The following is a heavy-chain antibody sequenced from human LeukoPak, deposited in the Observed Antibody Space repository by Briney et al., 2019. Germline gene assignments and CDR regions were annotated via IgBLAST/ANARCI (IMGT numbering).Heavy chain of an antibody. CDR3: AKGNYYDSSGYYYSDY. D-gene: IGHD3-22*01. CDR1: GFTFDDYA. CDR2: ISWNSGSI. V-gene: IGHV3-9*01. J-gene: IGHJ4*02. Sequence: SGGSLRLSCAASGFTFDDYAMHWVRQAPGKGLEWVSGISWNSGSIGYADSVKGRFTISRDNAKNSLYLQMNSLRAEDTALYYCAKGNYYDSSGYYYSDYWGQGTLVTVSS.